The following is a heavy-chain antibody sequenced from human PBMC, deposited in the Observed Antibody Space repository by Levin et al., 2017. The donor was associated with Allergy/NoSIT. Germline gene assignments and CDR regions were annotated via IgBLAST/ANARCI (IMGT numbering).Heavy chain of an antibody. CDR3: ARDPSAGEPHFDY. V-gene: IGHV3-30*04. D-gene: IGHD3-10*01. CDR1: GFTFSYHA. CDR2: ISYDGNKK. J-gene: IGHJ4*02. Sequence: GGSLRLSCAASGFTFSYHAVHWVRQAPGKGLEWVGVISYDGNKKYYADSVKGRFTISRDNSKNTLYLQMNSLRAEDTAVYCCARDPSAGEPHFDYWGQGTLVTVSP.